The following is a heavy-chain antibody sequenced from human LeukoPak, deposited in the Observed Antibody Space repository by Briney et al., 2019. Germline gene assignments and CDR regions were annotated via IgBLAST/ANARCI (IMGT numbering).Heavy chain of an antibody. CDR1: GFTFDDYG. D-gene: IGHD4-11*01. J-gene: IGHJ6*03. V-gene: IGHV3-20*04. CDR2: ITWNGGST. Sequence: SGASLSLSCAASGFTFDDYGMSWVRQAPGKGLEWVSGITWNGGSTGCADCVKCRFTISRDNAKNSLYLQMSSLRAEDTALYYCETAHYSNYRPGMDGWGKGTTVTVTS. CDR3: ETAHYSNYRPGMDG.